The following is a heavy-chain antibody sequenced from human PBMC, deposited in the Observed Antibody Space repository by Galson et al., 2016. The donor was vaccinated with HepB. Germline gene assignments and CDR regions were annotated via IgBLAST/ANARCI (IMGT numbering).Heavy chain of an antibody. CDR2: IYASGST. V-gene: IGHV4-4*07. Sequence: SETLSLTCSVSGVSMNNYYWSWIRQAAGGGLEWIGRIYASGSTHYNPSLKSRVTISVDTSKNQFSLSLSSMAAANTAVYYCAGQGLGRAGERDIHWGQGTLVTVSS. CDR1: GVSMNNYY. J-gene: IGHJ4*02. D-gene: IGHD4-17*01. CDR3: AGQGLGRAGERDIH.